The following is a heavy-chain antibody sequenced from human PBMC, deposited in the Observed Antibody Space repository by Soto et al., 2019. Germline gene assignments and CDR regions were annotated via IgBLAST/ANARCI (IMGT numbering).Heavy chain of an antibody. CDR2: IYNGGST. V-gene: IGHV4-59*01. J-gene: IGHJ6*03. Sequence: PSETLSLTCTVSGGSISSYSWSWIRQPPGKGLEWIGYIYNGGSTKYNPSLQSRVTILVDTSKNQFSLKLSSVTAADTAVYYCARTIAAAAGRYFYYYMDVWGKGTTVTVSS. D-gene: IGHD6-13*01. CDR3: ARTIAAAAGRYFYYYMDV. CDR1: GGSISSYS.